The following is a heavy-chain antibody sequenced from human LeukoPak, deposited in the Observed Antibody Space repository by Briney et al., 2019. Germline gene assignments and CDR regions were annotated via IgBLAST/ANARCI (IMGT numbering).Heavy chain of an antibody. CDR3: ARGLGRYSSSWYYFDY. Sequence: PSQTLSLTCTVSGGSISSGGYYWSWIRQHPGKGLEWIGYIYYGGSTYYNPSLKSRVTISVDTSKNQFSLKLSSVTAADTAVYYCARGLGRYSSSWYYFDYWGQGTLVTVSS. J-gene: IGHJ4*02. D-gene: IGHD6-13*01. CDR1: GGSISSGGYY. V-gene: IGHV4-31*03. CDR2: IYYGGST.